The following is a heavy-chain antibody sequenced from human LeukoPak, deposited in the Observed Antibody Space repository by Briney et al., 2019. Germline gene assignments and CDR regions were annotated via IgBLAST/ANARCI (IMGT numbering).Heavy chain of an antibody. Sequence: SETLSLTCTVSGGSISSSSYYWGWIRQPPGKGLEWIGSIYYSGSTYYNPSLKSRVTISVDTSKNQFSLKLSSVTAADTAVYYCASMSPGGSYLQRSDYWGQGTLVTVSS. CDR3: ASMSPGGSYLQRSDY. D-gene: IGHD1-26*01. CDR1: GGSISSSSYY. CDR2: IYYSGST. J-gene: IGHJ4*02. V-gene: IGHV4-39*07.